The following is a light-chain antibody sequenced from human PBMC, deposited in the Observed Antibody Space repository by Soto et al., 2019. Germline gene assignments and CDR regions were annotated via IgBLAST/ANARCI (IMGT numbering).Light chain of an antibody. CDR1: SSDVGSYNL. J-gene: IGLJ2*01. CDR2: DVS. CDR3: SSYTSSTLV. Sequence: QSALTQPASVSGSPGQSITISCTGTSSDVGSYNLVSWYQQHPGKAPKLMIYDVSNRPSGVSNRFSGSKSGNTASLTISGLQAEDEADYYCSSYTSSTLVFGGGTKVTVL. V-gene: IGLV2-14*02.